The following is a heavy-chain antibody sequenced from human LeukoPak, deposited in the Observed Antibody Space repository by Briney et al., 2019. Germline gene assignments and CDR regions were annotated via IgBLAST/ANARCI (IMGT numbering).Heavy chain of an antibody. CDR2: IYYSGST. D-gene: IGHD6-13*01. CDR3: ARVPQGSSWPYYFDY. Sequence: PSETLSLTCTVSGGSISSYYWSWIRQPPGKGLEWIGYIYYSGSTNYNPSLKSRVTIAVDTSKNQFSLRLTSVTAADTAVYYCARVPQGSSWPYYFDYWGQGTLVTVSS. J-gene: IGHJ4*02. V-gene: IGHV4-59*01. CDR1: GGSISSYY.